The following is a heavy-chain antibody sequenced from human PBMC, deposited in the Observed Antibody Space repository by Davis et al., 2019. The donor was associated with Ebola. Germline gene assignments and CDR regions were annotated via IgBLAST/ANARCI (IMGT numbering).Heavy chain of an antibody. Sequence: ASVKVSCKASGYTFTNYGITWVRQAPGQGLEWMGWINPHNGNTNYAQNVQGRVTMTTNTSTSTAYMEVGSLKSDDTAVYYCARAQFPTTSDHWGQGTLVTVSS. CDR3: ARAQFPTTSDH. V-gene: IGHV1-18*04. CDR2: INPHNGNT. J-gene: IGHJ4*02. D-gene: IGHD1-1*01. CDR1: GYTFTNYG.